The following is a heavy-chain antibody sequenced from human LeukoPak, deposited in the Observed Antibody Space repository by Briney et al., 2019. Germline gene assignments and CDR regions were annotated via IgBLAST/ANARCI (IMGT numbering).Heavy chain of an antibody. Sequence: SGTLSLTCAVSGGSISSTNWWSWVRQPPGKGLEWIGEIYRSGTTNYKPSLKSRVTISLDKSRNHFSLKLTSVTAADSAVYYRARRSPYSTGWSSYFDYWGQGALVTVSS. D-gene: IGHD6-19*01. J-gene: IGHJ4*02. CDR2: IYRSGTT. CDR1: GGSISSTNW. CDR3: ARRSPYSTGWSSYFDY. V-gene: IGHV4-4*02.